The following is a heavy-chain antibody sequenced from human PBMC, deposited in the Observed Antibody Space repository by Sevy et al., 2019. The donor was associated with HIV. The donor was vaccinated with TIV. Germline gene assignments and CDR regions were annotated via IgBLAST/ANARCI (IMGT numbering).Heavy chain of an antibody. V-gene: IGHV3-30*18. CDR1: GFTFSSYG. Sequence: GGSLRLSCAASGFTFSSYGMHWVRQAPGKGLEWVAVISYDGSNKYYAYSVKGRFTISRDNSKNTLYLQMNSLRAEDTAVYYCAKARGYSYGFFASAGDMDVWGQGTTVTVSS. J-gene: IGHJ6*02. CDR3: AKARGYSYGFFASAGDMDV. CDR2: ISYDGSNK. D-gene: IGHD5-18*01.